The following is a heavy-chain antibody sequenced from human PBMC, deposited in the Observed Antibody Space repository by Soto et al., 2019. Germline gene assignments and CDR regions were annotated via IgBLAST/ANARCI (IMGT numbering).Heavy chain of an antibody. V-gene: IGHV4-38-2*02. CDR3: AGDLSSSSENWFDP. CDR1: GYSISSGYY. CDR2: MYHSGNT. Sequence: KPSETLSLTCAVSGYSISSGYYWGWIRQPPGKGLEWIGSMYHSGNTYYNPSLKSRVTISVDTSKNQFSLKLSSVTAADTAVYYCAGDLSSSSENWFDPWGQGILVTVSS. D-gene: IGHD6-6*01. J-gene: IGHJ5*02.